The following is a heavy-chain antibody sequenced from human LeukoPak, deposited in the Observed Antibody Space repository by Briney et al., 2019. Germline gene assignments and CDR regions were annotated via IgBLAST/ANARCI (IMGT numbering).Heavy chain of an antibody. J-gene: IGHJ4*02. Sequence: GGSLRLSCAASGFTFSSYAMSWVRQPPGQGLDWVSTISDSGGGTHYADSLKGRFTISRDSSKNTVYLQMNSLRAEDTAVYYCAKDLRGYCGGDCYSAEYWGRGTLVTVSS. V-gene: IGHV3-23*01. CDR2: ISDSGGGT. CDR3: AKDLRGYCGGDCYSAEY. D-gene: IGHD2-21*02. CDR1: GFTFSSYA.